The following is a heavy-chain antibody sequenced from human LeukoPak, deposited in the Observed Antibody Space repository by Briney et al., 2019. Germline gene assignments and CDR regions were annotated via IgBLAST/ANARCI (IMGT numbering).Heavy chain of an antibody. V-gene: IGHV3-23*01. CDR3: AKNPPPYCGGDCYSSDY. D-gene: IGHD2-21*02. CDR2: ISGSGGST. Sequence: GGSLRLSCAASGFTFSSYAMSWVRQAPGKGLEWVSAISGSGGSTYYADSVKGRFTISRDNSKNTLYLQMNSLRAEDTAVYYCAKNPPPYCGGDCYSSDYWGQGTLVTVSS. J-gene: IGHJ4*02. CDR1: GFTFSSYA.